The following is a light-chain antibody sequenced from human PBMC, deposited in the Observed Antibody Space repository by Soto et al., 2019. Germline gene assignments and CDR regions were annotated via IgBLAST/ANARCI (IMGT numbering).Light chain of an antibody. CDR2: LGS. V-gene: IGKV2-28*01. J-gene: IGKJ4*01. Sequence: DIVMTQSPLSLSVTPGEPASISCRSSQSLLHTNAYNYLDWYLQQPGQSPQLLIYLGSNRASGVTDRFSGSGSGTDFTLKISRVEAEDVGVYYCRQALQTPLTFGGGTKVEIK. CDR1: QSLLHTNAYNY. CDR3: RQALQTPLT.